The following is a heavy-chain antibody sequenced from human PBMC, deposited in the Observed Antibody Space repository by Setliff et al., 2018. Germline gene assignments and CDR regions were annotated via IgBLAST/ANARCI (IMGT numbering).Heavy chain of an antibody. Sequence: SETLSLTCTVSGGSISRYHWSWIRQPPGKGLGWIGYIQTSGTTNYNPSLKSRVTISVDTSKNQFSLNIDSVTAADTGVYYCARESRFGYSGYDCAFDYWGQGMLVTVSS. J-gene: IGHJ4*02. CDR1: GGSISRYH. D-gene: IGHD5-12*01. CDR3: ARESRFGYSGYDCAFDY. CDR2: IQTSGTT. V-gene: IGHV4-4*08.